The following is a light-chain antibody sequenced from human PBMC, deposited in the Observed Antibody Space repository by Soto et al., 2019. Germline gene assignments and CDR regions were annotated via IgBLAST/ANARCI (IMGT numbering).Light chain of an antibody. CDR2: GAS. Sequence: EIVVTQSPGTLSLSPGERATLSCRASQRVSSSYLAWYQQKPGQAPRLLIYGASIRATGMPDRFSGSGSGTDFTLTISRLEPEDFAVYYCQQYGSSLTWTFGQGTKVEIK. CDR1: QRVSSSY. V-gene: IGKV3-20*01. CDR3: QQYGSSLTWT. J-gene: IGKJ1*01.